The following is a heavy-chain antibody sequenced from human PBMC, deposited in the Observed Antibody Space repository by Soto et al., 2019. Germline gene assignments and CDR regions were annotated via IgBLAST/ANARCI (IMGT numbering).Heavy chain of an antibody. J-gene: IGHJ4*02. CDR1: GYTFTSYG. D-gene: IGHD2-2*02. CDR3: ARDRGGDCSSTSCYNGADY. CDR2: ISAHNGNT. Sequence: QVQLVQSGAEVKKPGASVKVSCKASGYTFTSYGISWVRQAPGQGLEWMGWISAHNGNTNYAQKLQGRVTMTTDTSTSTAYMELRSLRSDDTAVYYCARDRGGDCSSTSCYNGADYWGQGTLVTVSS. V-gene: IGHV1-18*01.